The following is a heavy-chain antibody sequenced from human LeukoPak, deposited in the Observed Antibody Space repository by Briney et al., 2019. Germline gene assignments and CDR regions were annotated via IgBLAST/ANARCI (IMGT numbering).Heavy chain of an antibody. J-gene: IGHJ4*02. CDR1: GVSISSSNW. V-gene: IGHV4-4*02. D-gene: IGHD6-6*01. Sequence: PSETLSLTCAVSGVSISSSNWWSWVRQPPGKGLEWIGEIYHSGSTNYNPSLKSRVTISVDKSKNQFSLKLSSVTAADTAVYYCAGVPFEYSSSSARGEDDYWGQGTLVTVSS. CDR2: IYHSGST. CDR3: AGVPFEYSSSSARGEDDY.